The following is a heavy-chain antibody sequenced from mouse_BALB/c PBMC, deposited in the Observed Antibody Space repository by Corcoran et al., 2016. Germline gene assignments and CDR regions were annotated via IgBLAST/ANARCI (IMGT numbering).Heavy chain of an antibody. CDR2: IDPANGNT. D-gene: IGHD1-1*01. Sequence: EDQLQQSGAELVKPGASVKLSCTASGFNIKDTYMHWVKQRPEQGLEWIGRIDPANGNTKYDPKFQGKATITADTSSNTAYLQLSSLTSEDTAVYYCARRYYYGRGYFDVWGAGTTVTVSS. CDR1: GFNIKDTY. V-gene: IGHV14-3*02. CDR3: ARRYYYGRGYFDV. J-gene: IGHJ1*01.